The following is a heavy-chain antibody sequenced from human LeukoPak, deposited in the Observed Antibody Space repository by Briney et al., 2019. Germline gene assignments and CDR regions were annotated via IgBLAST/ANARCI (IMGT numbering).Heavy chain of an antibody. D-gene: IGHD3-16*01. CDR1: GFAFSSYA. Sequence: GGSLRLSCAASGFAFSSYAMNWVRQAPGKGLEWVSSISSSSSYIYYADSVKGRFTISRDNAKNSLYLQMNSLRAEDTAVYYCARDYDGDYVDYWGQGTLVTVSS. CDR2: ISSSSSYI. J-gene: IGHJ4*02. CDR3: ARDYDGDYVDY. V-gene: IGHV3-21*01.